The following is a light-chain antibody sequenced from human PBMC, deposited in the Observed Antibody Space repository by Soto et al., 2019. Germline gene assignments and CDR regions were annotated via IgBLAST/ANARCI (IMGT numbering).Light chain of an antibody. J-gene: IGKJ2*01. CDR3: QQRRNWTPYT. Sequence: EIVLTQSTATLSLSPGERATLSCRASQNVSSYLAWYQQKPGKAPSLLIYDASNRATGIPARFSGSGSGTDFTLTISSREPEDFAVYYCQQRRNWTPYTFGQGTKLEIK. CDR1: QNVSSY. V-gene: IGKV3-11*01. CDR2: DAS.